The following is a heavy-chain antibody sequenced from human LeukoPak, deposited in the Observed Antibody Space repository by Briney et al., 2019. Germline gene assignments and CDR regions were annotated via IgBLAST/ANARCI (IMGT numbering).Heavy chain of an antibody. CDR1: GGSVSSGSYY. J-gene: IGHJ4*02. D-gene: IGHD1-26*01. CDR2: IYYSGST. CDR3: ARGRIVGATGNDY. V-gene: IGHV4-61*01. Sequence: SETLSLTCTVSGGSVSSGSYYWSWIRQPPGKGLGWIGYIYYSGSTNYNPSLKSRVTISVDTSKNQFSLKLSSVTAADTAVYYCARGRIVGATGNDYWGQGTLVTVSS.